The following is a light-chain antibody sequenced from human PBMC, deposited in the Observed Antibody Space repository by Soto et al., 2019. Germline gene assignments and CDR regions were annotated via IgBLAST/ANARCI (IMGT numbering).Light chain of an antibody. J-gene: IGKJ4*01. V-gene: IGKV3-11*01. CDR3: QQRNTWPPPT. Sequence: EIVLTQSPVTLSLSPGERATLSCRASQSISNSLAWYQEKPGQAPRLLIYDSSNRATGIPPRFSGSGSGTDFTLTISSLEPEDFAVYSCQQRNTWPPPTFGGGTRVEI. CDR2: DSS. CDR1: QSISNS.